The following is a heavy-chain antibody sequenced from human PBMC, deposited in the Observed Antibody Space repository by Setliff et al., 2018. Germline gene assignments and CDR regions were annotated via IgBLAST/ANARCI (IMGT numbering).Heavy chain of an antibody. Sequence: AGGSLRLSCAASGFTFTSYAMRWVRQAPGKGLEWVSSISGSGGSTYYADSVKGRFTISRDNSNNALYLQMNSLRAEDTAIYYCAKGGYSGSHYFDYWGQGTLVTVS. CDR1: GFTFTSYA. J-gene: IGHJ4*02. CDR2: ISGSGGST. CDR3: AKGGYSGSHYFDY. D-gene: IGHD1-26*01. V-gene: IGHV3-23*01.